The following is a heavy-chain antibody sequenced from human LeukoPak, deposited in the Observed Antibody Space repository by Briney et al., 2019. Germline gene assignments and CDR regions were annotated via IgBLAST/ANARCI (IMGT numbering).Heavy chain of an antibody. CDR2: IRSKVYGGTT. Sequence: GGSLRLSCTCSGFTFGDYSMTWVREAPGKGLECGGFIRSKVYGGTTEYAASVKGRFIISRDDSKSIADLQMYRLKTEDTAVYYCARDKGVTVAGTYAFDIWGQGTLVTVSS. J-gene: IGHJ3*02. V-gene: IGHV3-49*04. CDR3: ARDKGVTVAGTYAFDI. CDR1: GFTFGDYS. D-gene: IGHD6-19*01.